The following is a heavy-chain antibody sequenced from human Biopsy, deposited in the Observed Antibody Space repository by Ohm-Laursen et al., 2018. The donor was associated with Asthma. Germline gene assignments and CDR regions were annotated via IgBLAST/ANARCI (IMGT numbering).Heavy chain of an antibody. J-gene: IGHJ4*02. CDR2: HDHEEGGT. CDR3: ASDFPKDYVRYNFQF. V-gene: IGHV1-24*01. CDR1: GYSLTDLS. D-gene: IGHD4-17*01. Sequence: SVKVSCKISGYSLTDLSMHWVRQAPGQGLEWMGGHDHEEGGTVNARRFQGKVTMTEDTSTDTAYMELSSLSSDDTAVYYCASDFPKDYVRYNFQFWGQGTLVTVSS.